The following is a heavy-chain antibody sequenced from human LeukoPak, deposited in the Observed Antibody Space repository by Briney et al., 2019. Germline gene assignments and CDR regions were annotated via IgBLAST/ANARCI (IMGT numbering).Heavy chain of an antibody. Sequence: ASVKVSCKASGYTFTSYYIHWVRQAPGQGLEWMGIIDPSAGGTNYAQKFQGRVIMTRDMSTRTVYMELSSLRSEDTAVYYCASLGSGSSPIVDFDHWGQGTQVTVSS. J-gene: IGHJ4*02. V-gene: IGHV1-46*01. D-gene: IGHD3-10*01. CDR1: GYTFTSYY. CDR2: IDPSAGGT. CDR3: ASLGSGSSPIVDFDH.